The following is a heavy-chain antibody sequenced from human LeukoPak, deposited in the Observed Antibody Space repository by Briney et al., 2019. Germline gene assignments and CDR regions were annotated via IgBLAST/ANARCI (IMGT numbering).Heavy chain of an antibody. CDR1: GGSISSYY. D-gene: IGHD6-19*01. V-gene: IGHV4-59*01. CDR3: ARNLRVAVFDY. Sequence: SETLSLTCTVSGGSISSYYWSWIRQPPGKGLEWIGYIYYSGSTNYNPSLKSRVTISVDTSKNQFSLKLSSVTAADTAVYYCARNLRVAVFDYWGQGTLVTVSS. J-gene: IGHJ4*02. CDR2: IYYSGST.